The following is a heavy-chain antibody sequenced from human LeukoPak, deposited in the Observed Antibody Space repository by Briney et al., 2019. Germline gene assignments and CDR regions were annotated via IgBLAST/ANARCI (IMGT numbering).Heavy chain of an antibody. CDR1: GYTFTSYG. CDR2: ISAYNGNT. J-gene: IGHJ3*02. D-gene: IGHD2-2*01. V-gene: IGHV1-18*01. CDR3: ARDDLDCSSTSCQSDAFNI. Sequence: ASVKVSCKASGYTFTSYGISWVRQAPGQGLEWMGWISAYNGNTNYAQKLQGRVTMTTDTSTSTAYMELRSLRSDDTAVYYCARDDLDCSSTSCQSDAFNIWGQGTMVTVSS.